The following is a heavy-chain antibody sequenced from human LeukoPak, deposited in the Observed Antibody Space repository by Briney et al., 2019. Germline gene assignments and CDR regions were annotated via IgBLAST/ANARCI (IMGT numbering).Heavy chain of an antibody. V-gene: IGHV3-23*01. CDR1: GFTFSSYT. D-gene: IGHD7-27*01. Sequence: GGSLRLSCAASGFTFSSYTMSWVRQAPGKGVEWVSTITTSDGNTYYADSVKGRFTVSRDNSKNTLFLQMNSLRAEDTAVYYCAKDGGLWVSAHWGDSWGRGTLVTVSS. J-gene: IGHJ4*02. CDR3: AKDGGLWVSAHWGDS. CDR2: ITTSDGNT.